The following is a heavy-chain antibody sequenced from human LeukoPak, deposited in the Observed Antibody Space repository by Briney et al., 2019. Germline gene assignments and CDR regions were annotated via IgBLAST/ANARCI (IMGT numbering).Heavy chain of an antibody. V-gene: IGHV3-48*01. CDR3: ARGDASSGYFFDY. CDR1: GFTFSSYS. J-gene: IGHJ4*02. Sequence: PGGSLRLSCAASGFTFSSYSMNWVRQAPGKGLEWVSYISSSSSTIYYADSVKGRFTISRDNAKNSLYLQMNSLRAEDTAVYYCARGDASSGYFFDYWGQGTLVTVSS. D-gene: IGHD3-22*01. CDR2: ISSSSSTI.